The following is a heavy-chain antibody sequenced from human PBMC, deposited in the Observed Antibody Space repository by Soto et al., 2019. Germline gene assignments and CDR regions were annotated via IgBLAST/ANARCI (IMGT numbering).Heavy chain of an antibody. D-gene: IGHD3-10*01. CDR1: GGSFSGYY. J-gene: IGHJ4*02. Sequence: SETLSLTCAVYGGSFSGYYWSWIRQPPGKGLEWIGEINHSGSTNYNPSLKSRVTISVDTSKNLFSLKLSSVTAADTAVYYCAIKKLGYYGSGSYCFDYWGQGTLVTVSS. CDR2: INHSGST. V-gene: IGHV4-34*01. CDR3: AIKKLGYYGSGSYCFDY.